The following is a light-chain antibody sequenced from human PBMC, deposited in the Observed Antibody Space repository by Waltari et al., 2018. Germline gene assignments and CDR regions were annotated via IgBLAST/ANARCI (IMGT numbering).Light chain of an antibody. J-gene: IGKJ2*01. CDR2: GAS. V-gene: IGKV3-20*01. CDR1: QSLTKRY. CDR3: QQYGSSVMYT. Sequence: VLTQSPDSLSLSPGERATLPCRASQSLTKRYLAWYQQKPGQAPRLLIYGASSRAAVIPDRFSGSGSGTDFTLTISRLGPEDFAVYYCQQYGSSVMYTFGQGTMLEIK.